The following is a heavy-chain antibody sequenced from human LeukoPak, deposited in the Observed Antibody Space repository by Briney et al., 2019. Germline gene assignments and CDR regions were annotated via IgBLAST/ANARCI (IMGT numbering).Heavy chain of an antibody. Sequence: ASVKVSCKASGYTFTSYGISWVRPAPGQGVEWMGWISAYNGNTNYAQKLQGRVTMTTDTSTSTAYMELRSLRSDDTAVYYCARVDSSGYYYPFAFDIWGQGTMVTVSS. J-gene: IGHJ3*02. V-gene: IGHV1-18*01. CDR3: ARVDSSGYYYPFAFDI. D-gene: IGHD3-22*01. CDR1: GYTFTSYG. CDR2: ISAYNGNT.